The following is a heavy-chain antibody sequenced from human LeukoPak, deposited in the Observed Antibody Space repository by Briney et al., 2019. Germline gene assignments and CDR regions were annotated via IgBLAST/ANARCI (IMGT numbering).Heavy chain of an antibody. J-gene: IGHJ4*02. CDR3: AKSDANNDRYYFDY. CDR1: GFTFRSYA. D-gene: IGHD5-24*01. V-gene: IGHV3-23*01. CDR2: ISGIGGST. Sequence: GGPLRLSCVASGFTFRSYAMSWVRQAPGKGLEWVSSISGIGGSTYYADSVKGRFTVSRDNSQNTLYLQMNSLRAEDRAIYYCAKSDANNDRYYFDYWGQGTLVTVSS.